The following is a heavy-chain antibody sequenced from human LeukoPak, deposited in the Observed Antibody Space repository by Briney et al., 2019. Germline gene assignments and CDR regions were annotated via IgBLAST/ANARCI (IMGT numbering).Heavy chain of an antibody. CDR1: GGSISSSSYY. CDR2: IYYSGST. Sequence: PSETLSLTCTVSGGSISSSSYYWGWIRQPPGKGLEWIGSIYYSGSTYYNPSLKSRVTMSVDTSKNQFSLKLSSVTAADTAVYYCAREFIVIVPPTIRTWFDPWGQGTLVTVSS. D-gene: IGHD2-2*01. V-gene: IGHV4-39*07. J-gene: IGHJ5*02. CDR3: AREFIVIVPPTIRTWFDP.